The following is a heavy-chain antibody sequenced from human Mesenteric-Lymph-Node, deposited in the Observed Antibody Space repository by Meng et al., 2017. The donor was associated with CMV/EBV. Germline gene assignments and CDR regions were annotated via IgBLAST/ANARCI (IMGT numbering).Heavy chain of an antibody. D-gene: IGHD6-6*01. J-gene: IGHJ4*02. CDR1: GYTFTGYY. V-gene: IGHV1-2*02. Sequence: SCRASGYTFTGYYMHWVRPAHGQGLGWMGWINPNSGGTKYAQKFQGRVTMTRETSISTAYMELSRLRSDDTAVYYCARFGLVAARNYWGQGTLVTVSS. CDR3: ARFGLVAARNY. CDR2: INPNSGGT.